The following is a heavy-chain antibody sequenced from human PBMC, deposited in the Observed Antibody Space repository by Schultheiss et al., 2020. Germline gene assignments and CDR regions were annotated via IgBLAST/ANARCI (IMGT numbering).Heavy chain of an antibody. CDR3: AKDETEWETFDY. Sequence: GGSLRLSCAASGFSFSDHYMSWIRQAPGKGLEWISFISSSGSTKYYADSVKGRFTISRDNSKNTLYLQMNSLRAEDTAVYYCAKDETEWETFDYWGQGTLVTVYS. D-gene: IGHD1-26*01. J-gene: IGHJ4*02. CDR1: GFSFSDHY. V-gene: IGHV3-11*01. CDR2: ISSSGSTK.